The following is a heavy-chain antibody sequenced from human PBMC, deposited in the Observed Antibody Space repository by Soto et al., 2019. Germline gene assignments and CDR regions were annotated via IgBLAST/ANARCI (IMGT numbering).Heavy chain of an antibody. CDR3: ARGGYYTGLYFDY. Sequence: ASVKVSFKASGYTFTSYAMHWVRQAPGQRLEWMGWINAGNGNTKYSQKFQGRVTITRDTSASTAYMELSRLRSDDTAVYYCARGGYYTGLYFDYWGQGTLVTVSS. CDR2: INAGNGNT. J-gene: IGHJ4*02. V-gene: IGHV1-3*01. D-gene: IGHD3-3*01. CDR1: GYTFTSYA.